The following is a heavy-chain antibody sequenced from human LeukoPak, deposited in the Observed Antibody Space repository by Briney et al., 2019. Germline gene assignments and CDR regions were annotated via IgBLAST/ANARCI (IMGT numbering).Heavy chain of an antibody. Sequence: GGSLRLSCAASGFTFSSYAMSWVRQAPGKGLEWVSIISGGGGSIYYADSVKGRFTISRDNSKNALNLQMNSLRAEDTAVYYCVRRPDYFDYWGQGTLVTVST. CDR3: VRRPDYFDY. J-gene: IGHJ4*02. V-gene: IGHV3-23*01. CDR2: ISGGGGSI. CDR1: GFTFSSYA.